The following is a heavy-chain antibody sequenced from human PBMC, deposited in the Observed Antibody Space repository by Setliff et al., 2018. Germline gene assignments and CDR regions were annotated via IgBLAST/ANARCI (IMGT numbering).Heavy chain of an antibody. J-gene: IGHJ3*02. V-gene: IGHV4-59*12. CDR1: GGFTSSFY. CDR3: ARGRMRGSCSGPSCTYDPFDI. CDR2: VDHSGST. Sequence: PSETLSLTCTISGGFTSSFYWSWIRQAPGKGLEWIGYVDHSGSTNFSPSLKSRGTISVDTSKNQFSLILRSVTAADTAVYYCARGRMRGSCSGPSCTYDPFDIWGQGTPVTVSS. D-gene: IGHD2-2*01.